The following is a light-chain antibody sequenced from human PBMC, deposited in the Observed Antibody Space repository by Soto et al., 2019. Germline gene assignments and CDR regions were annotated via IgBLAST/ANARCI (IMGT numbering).Light chain of an antibody. V-gene: IGKV1D-16*01. J-gene: IGKJ1*01. CDR3: QQYNRYPRT. Sequence: DIQMTQCPSSLSASVGDRVNITCRASQGISTWLAWYQQKPERAPKSLIYAASRLQSGVPPRFSGRGSETDFTLTISSLQPEDFATYYCQQYNRYPRTFGQGTKVEIK. CDR2: AAS. CDR1: QGISTW.